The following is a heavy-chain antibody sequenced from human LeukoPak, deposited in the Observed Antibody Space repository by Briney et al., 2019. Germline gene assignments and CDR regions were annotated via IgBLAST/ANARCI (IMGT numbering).Heavy chain of an antibody. CDR3: ARLHCSSTSCYEDWFDP. CDR1: GYSFTSYW. V-gene: IGHV5-10-1*01. D-gene: IGHD2-2*01. J-gene: IGHJ5*02. Sequence: GESLKISCKGSGYSFTSYWISWVRQMPGKGLEWMGRIDPSDSYTNYSPSFQGHATISADKSISTAYLQWSSLKASDTAMYYCARLHCSSTSCYEDWFDPWGQGTLVTVSS. CDR2: IDPSDSYT.